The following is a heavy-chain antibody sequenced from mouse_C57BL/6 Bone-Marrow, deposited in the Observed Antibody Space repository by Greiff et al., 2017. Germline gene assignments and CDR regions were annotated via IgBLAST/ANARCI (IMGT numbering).Heavy chain of an antibody. Sequence: EVQRVESGPGLVKPSQSLSLTCSVTGYSITSGYYWNWIRQFPGHTLEWMGYISYDGSNNYNPSITNRIPLSRATSKDQFFLKLESVTTEDTATDYCARRHYDYDDWYCDVWGTGTTVTVSA. CDR3: ARRHYDYDDWYCDV. CDR1: GYSITSGYY. D-gene: IGHD2-4*01. J-gene: IGHJ1*03. CDR2: ISYDGSN. V-gene: IGHV3-6*01.